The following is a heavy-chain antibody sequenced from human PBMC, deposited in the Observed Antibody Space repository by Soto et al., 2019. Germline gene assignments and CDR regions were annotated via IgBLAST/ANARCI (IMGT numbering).Heavy chain of an antibody. V-gene: IGHV1-3*01. CDR3: AGDEASSMDV. CDR2: INPDNGNT. Sequence: QVQLVQSGAEVKKPGASVKVSCKASGYTFTGYAVHWVRQAPGQSLEWMGWINPDNGNTKYSQKFQDRVTITRDTFASTAYMELSSLRSEDTAVYYCAGDEASSMDVWGKGTTVTVSS. J-gene: IGHJ6*03. CDR1: GYTFTGYA.